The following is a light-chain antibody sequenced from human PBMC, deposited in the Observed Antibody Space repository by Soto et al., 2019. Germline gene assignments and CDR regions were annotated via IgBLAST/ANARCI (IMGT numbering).Light chain of an antibody. V-gene: IGKV3-11*01. Sequence: ETVLTQSPATLSLSPGERATLSCRASQSVSSYLAWYQQKPGQAPRLLIYDASNRATGIPARFSGSGSGTDFTITIIRLEPDAFAVYYCQQRSTWPTFGQGTRLEIK. J-gene: IGKJ5*01. CDR3: QQRSTWPT. CDR1: QSVSSY. CDR2: DAS.